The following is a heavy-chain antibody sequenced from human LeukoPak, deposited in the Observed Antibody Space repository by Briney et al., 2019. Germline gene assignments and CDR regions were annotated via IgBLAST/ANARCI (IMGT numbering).Heavy chain of an antibody. Sequence: GGSLRLSCAAPGFTFSDYFLSWIRQAPGKGREWVSYISSSSTFTNYADSVKGRFTISRDNAKNSLYLQMNSRRAEDTAVYYCAIQGYSGYEFCGMDVWGQGTTVTVSS. CDR1: GFTFSDYF. V-gene: IGHV3-11*06. J-gene: IGHJ6*02. D-gene: IGHD5-12*01. CDR3: AIQGYSGYEFCGMDV. CDR2: ISSSSTFT.